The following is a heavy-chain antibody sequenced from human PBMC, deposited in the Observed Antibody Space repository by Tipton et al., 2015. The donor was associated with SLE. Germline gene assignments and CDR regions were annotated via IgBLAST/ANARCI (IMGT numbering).Heavy chain of an antibody. CDR1: GGSISSSNY. V-gene: IGHV4-4*02. CDR3: TRDPPYCGGDCPLDY. J-gene: IGHJ4*02. D-gene: IGHD2-21*02. CDR2: INHSGST. Sequence: SLRLSCAVSGGSISSSNYWSWIRQPPGKGLEWIGEINHSGSTYYNPSLKSRVTISVDTSKNQFSLKLSSVTAADTAVYYCTRDPPYCGGDCPLDYWGQGTLVTVSS.